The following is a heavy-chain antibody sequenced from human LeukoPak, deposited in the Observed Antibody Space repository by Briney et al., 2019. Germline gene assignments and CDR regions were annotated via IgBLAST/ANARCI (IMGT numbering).Heavy chain of an antibody. CDR3: AKAGWFGELPHFDY. V-gene: IGHV3-23*01. Sequence: GGSLRLSCATSGFIFSTYALSWVRQAPGKGLEWVSAISGSGGSTYYADSVKGRFTISRDNSKNTLYLQMNSLRAEDTAVYYCAKAGWFGELPHFDYWGQGTLVTVSS. J-gene: IGHJ4*02. CDR2: ISGSGGST. D-gene: IGHD3-10*01. CDR1: GFIFSTYA.